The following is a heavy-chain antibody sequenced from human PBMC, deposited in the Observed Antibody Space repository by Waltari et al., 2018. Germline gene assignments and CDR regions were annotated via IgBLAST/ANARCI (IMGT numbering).Heavy chain of an antibody. CDR2: IRYDGSNK. CDR1: GFTFSSYG. V-gene: IGHV3-30*02. J-gene: IGHJ6*03. D-gene: IGHD3-3*01. CDR3: AKDGFTIFGVVSYYYYMDV. Sequence: VQLVESGGGVVQPGGSLRLSCAASGFTFSSYGMHWVRQAPGKGLEWVAFIRYDGSNKYYADSVKGRFTISRDNSKNTLYLQMNSLRAEDTAVYYCAKDGFTIFGVVSYYYYMDVWGKGTTVTVSS.